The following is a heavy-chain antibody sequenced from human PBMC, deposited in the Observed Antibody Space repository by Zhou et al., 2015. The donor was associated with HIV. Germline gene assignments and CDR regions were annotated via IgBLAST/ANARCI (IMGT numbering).Heavy chain of an antibody. CDR3: ASRGGYYYDSSGSPFGY. CDR1: GGTFSGSD. CDR2: IIPIFGTA. D-gene: IGHD3-22*01. J-gene: IGHJ4*02. V-gene: IGHV1-69*01. Sequence: LMQSGTEVTKPGSSVKVSCKASGGTFSGSDISWVRQAPGQGLEWMGGIIPIFGTANYAQKFQGRVTITADESTSTAYMELSSLRSEDTAVYYCASRGGYYYDSSGSPFGYWGQGTLVTVSS.